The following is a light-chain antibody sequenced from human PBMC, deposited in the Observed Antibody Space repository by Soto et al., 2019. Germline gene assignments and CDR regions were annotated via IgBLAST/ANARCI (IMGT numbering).Light chain of an antibody. V-gene: IGLV2-23*02. Sequence: QSALTQPASVSGSPGQSITISCTGTNSDIGSYNLVSWYQQHPGKAPKLMIYDVTKRPSGVSNRFSGSKSGNTASPTISGLQAEDEADYYCCSYAGSDTYVFGTGTKVTV. CDR2: DVT. CDR3: CSYAGSDTYV. CDR1: NSDIGSYNL. J-gene: IGLJ1*01.